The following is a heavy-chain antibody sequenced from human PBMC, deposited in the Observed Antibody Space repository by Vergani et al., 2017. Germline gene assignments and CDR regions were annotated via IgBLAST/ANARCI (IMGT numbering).Heavy chain of an antibody. D-gene: IGHD1-14*01. V-gene: IGHV3-21*01. CDR3: ARDNPEGGMDV. J-gene: IGHJ6*03. CDR2: ISSSSSYI. Sequence: EVQLVETGGGLIQPGGSLRLSCAASGFTVSSNYMSWVRQAPGKGLEWVSSISSSSSYIYYADSVKGRFTISRDNAKNSLYLQMNSLRAEDTAVYYCARDNPEGGMDVWGKGTTVTVSS. CDR1: GFTVSSNY.